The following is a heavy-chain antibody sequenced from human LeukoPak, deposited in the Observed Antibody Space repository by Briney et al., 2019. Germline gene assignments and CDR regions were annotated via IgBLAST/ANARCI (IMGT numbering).Heavy chain of an antibody. D-gene: IGHD3-16*01. J-gene: IGHJ4*02. CDR2: ISGSSTTI. Sequence: GGSLRLSCAASGFTVSSNYMNWVRQAPGKGLEWVSYISGSSTTIYYADSVKGRFTISRDNAKNSLYLQMNSLRAEDTAVYYCARGDYDYVWGSMGYWGQGTLATVSS. CDR1: GFTVSSNY. V-gene: IGHV3-48*04. CDR3: ARGDYDYVWGSMGY.